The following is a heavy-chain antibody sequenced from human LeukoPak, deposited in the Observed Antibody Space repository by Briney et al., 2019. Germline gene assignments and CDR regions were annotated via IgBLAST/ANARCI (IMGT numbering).Heavy chain of an antibody. CDR2: ISSSSSTI. J-gene: IGHJ4*02. CDR3: ARGPSYGGNPGFVDY. D-gene: IGHD4-23*01. V-gene: IGHV3-48*01. Sequence: GGSLRLSCVASGFTFSSNGMNWVRQAPGKGLEWVSYISSSSSTIYYADSVKGRFTISRDNAKNSLYLQMNSLRAEDTAVYYCARGPSYGGNPGFVDYWGQGTLVTVSS. CDR1: GFTFSSNG.